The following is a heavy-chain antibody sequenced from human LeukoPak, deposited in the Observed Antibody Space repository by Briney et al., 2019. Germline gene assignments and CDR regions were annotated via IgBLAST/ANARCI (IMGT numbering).Heavy chain of an antibody. CDR1: GGTFSSYA. V-gene: IGHV1-69*05. CDR3: ARGRGPGRGYSCGYDY. Sequence: GASVKVSCKASGGTFSSYAISWVRQAPGQGLEWMGRIIPIFGTANYAQKFQGRVTITTDESTSTAYMELSSLRSEDTAVYYCARGRGPGRGYSCGYDYWGQGTLVTVSS. J-gene: IGHJ4*02. CDR2: IIPIFGTA. D-gene: IGHD5-18*01.